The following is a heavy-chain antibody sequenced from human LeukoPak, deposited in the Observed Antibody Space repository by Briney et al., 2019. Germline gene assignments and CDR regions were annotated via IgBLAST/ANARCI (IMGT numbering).Heavy chain of an antibody. D-gene: IGHD6-19*01. V-gene: IGHV1-3*01. CDR2: IHAGNGTT. CDR1: GYTFTTYA. Sequence: GASVKVSCKASGYTFTTYAMHWVRQAPGQRFEWMGWIHAGNGTTKYAQKFQDRVTITRDTSASTAYMELSSLRSEDTAVYYCARDIDRAVGNWFDPWGQGTLVTVSS. J-gene: IGHJ5*02. CDR3: ARDIDRAVGNWFDP.